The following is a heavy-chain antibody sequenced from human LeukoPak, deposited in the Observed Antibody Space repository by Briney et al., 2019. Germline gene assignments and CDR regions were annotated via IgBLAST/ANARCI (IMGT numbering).Heavy chain of an antibody. D-gene: IGHD3/OR15-3a*01. CDR3: ARPNFGRAAFDI. CDR1: GGSFSGYY. V-gene: IGHV4-34*01. J-gene: IGHJ3*02. CDR2: INHSGST. Sequence: PSETLSLTCAVYGGSFSGYYWSWIRQPPGKGLEWIGEINHSGSTNYNPSLKSRVTISVDTSKNQFSLKLSSVTAADTAVYYCARPNFGRAAFDIWGQGTMVTVSS.